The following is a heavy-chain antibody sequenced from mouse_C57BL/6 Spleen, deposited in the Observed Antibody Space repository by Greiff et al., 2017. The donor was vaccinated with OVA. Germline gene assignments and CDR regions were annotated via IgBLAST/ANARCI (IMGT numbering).Heavy chain of an antibody. CDR2: ISDGGSYT. CDR3: ARDEDYDYGWFAY. V-gene: IGHV5-4*01. D-gene: IGHD2-4*01. J-gene: IGHJ3*01. Sequence: EVKLMESGGGLVKPGASLKLSCAASGFTFSSYAMSWVRQTPEKRLEWVATISDGGSYTYYPDNVKGRFTISRDNAKNNLYLQMSHLKSEDTAMYYCARDEDYDYGWFAYWGQGTLVTVSA. CDR1: GFTFSSYA.